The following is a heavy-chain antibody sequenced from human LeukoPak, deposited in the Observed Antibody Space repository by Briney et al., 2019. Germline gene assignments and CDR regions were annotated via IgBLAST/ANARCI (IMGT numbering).Heavy chain of an antibody. V-gene: IGHV5-51*01. CDR3: ARAGYSNRWDGVDY. CDR1: GYTFTNYW. J-gene: IGHJ4*02. Sequence: GESLKITCKGSGYTFTNYWIGWVRQMPGKGLEFMGIIYPGDSDTRYSPSFQGQVTISVDKSINTAYLQWSSLKASDSAMYYCARAGYSNRWDGVDYWGQGTLVTVSS. CDR2: IYPGDSDT. D-gene: IGHD2/OR15-2a*01.